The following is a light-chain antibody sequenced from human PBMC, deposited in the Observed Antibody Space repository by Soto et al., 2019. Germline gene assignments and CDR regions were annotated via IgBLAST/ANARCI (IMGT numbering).Light chain of an antibody. CDR2: EVT. J-gene: IGLJ1*01. CDR1: SSDVGGYNF. Sequence: QYALTQPPSASGSPGQSVTISCTGTSSDVGGYNFVSWYQHHPGKAPKLIIYEVTKRPSGVPDRFSGSKSGTTASLTVSGLLAEDEADYYCASYAGSQQVFGTGTKLTVL. CDR3: ASYAGSQQV. V-gene: IGLV2-8*01.